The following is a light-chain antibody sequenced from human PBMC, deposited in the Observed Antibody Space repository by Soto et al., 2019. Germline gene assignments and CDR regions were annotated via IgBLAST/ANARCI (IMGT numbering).Light chain of an antibody. J-gene: IGLJ2*01. CDR3: SSYTSSSTLVHVV. V-gene: IGLV2-14*01. CDR2: DVS. CDR1: SSDVGGYNY. Sequence: QSVLTQPASVSGSPGQSITISCTGTSSDVGGYNYVSWYQQHPGKAPKLMIYDVSNRPSGVSNRFSGSKSGNTASLTISGLQAEDEADYYCSSYTSSSTLVHVVFGGGTKLTVL.